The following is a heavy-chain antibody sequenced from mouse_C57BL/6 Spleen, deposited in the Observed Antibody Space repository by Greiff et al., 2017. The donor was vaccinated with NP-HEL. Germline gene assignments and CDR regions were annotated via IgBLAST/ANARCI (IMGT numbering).Heavy chain of an antibody. D-gene: IGHD1-1*01. J-gene: IGHJ4*01. CDR1: GYAFSSYW. CDR2: IYPGDGDT. CDR3: ASEGYYGSIDYCAMDY. V-gene: IGHV1-80*01. Sequence: QVQLQQSGAELVKPGASVKISCKASGYAFSSYWMHWVKQRPGKGLEWIGQIYPGDGDTNYNGKFQGKATLTAAKSSSTAYMQLSSLTSEDSAVYFCASEGYYGSIDYCAMDYWGQGTSVTVSS.